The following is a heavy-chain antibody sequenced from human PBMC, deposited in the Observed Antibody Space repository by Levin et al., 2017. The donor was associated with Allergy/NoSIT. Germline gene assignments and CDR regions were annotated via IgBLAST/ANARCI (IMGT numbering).Heavy chain of an antibody. Sequence: HGESLKISCATSGFIFSSSDVTWVRQAPGQGLEWVSHITAGTTTLYADSVRGRFTISRDNAKDSLYLQMNSLRAEDTAIYYCAARRGYGYGIDYWGQGTLVAVSS. J-gene: IGHJ4*02. CDR1: GFIFSSSD. D-gene: IGHD5-18*01. CDR2: ITAGTTT. CDR3: AARRGYGYGIDY. V-gene: IGHV3-48*03.